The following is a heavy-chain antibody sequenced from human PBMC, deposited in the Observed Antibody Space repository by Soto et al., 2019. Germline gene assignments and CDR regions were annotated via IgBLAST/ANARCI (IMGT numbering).Heavy chain of an antibody. CDR3: ARGTGVWWTPAYYFDY. CDR1: GGSISSGGYY. J-gene: IGHJ4*02. D-gene: IGHD2-21*01. Sequence: SLTCTVSGGSISSGGYYWSWIRQHPGEGLEWIGYIYYSGSTYYNPSLKSRVTISVDTSKNQFSLKLSSVTAADTAVYYCARGTGVWWTPAYYFDYWGQGTLVTVSS. V-gene: IGHV4-31*03. CDR2: IYYSGST.